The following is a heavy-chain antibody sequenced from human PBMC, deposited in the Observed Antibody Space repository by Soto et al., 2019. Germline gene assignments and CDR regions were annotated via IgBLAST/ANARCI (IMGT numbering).Heavy chain of an antibody. CDR1: EFTVSTNY. V-gene: IGHV3-53*01. CDR3: AGGAQWELLFDY. CDR2: IYSGGST. D-gene: IGHD1-26*01. Sequence: GGSLRLSCAASEFTVSTNYMSWVRQAPGKGLEWVSIIYSGGSTYYADSVKGRFTISRDNSKNTLYLQMNSLRAEDTAVYYCAGGAQWELLFDYWGQGTLVTVSS. J-gene: IGHJ4*02.